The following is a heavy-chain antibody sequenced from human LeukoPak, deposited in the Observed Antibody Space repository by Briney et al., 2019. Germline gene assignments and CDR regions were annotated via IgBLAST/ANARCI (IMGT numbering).Heavy chain of an antibody. CDR1: GFTFSNYG. J-gene: IGHJ4*02. CDR2: IHGSSGST. CDR3: GRGNDFWGGYSFDY. Sequence: GGSLRLSCSASGFTFSNYGMSRVRQAPGKGPEWVSGIHGSSGSTYYADSVKGRSTISRDSSKNTLYLQMNSLRAEDTAVYYSGRGNDFWGGYSFDYRGQGTLVHGSS. D-gene: IGHD3-3*01. V-gene: IGHV3-23*01.